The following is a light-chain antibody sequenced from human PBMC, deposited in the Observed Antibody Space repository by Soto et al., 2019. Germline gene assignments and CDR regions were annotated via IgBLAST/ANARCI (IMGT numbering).Light chain of an antibody. J-gene: IGLJ1*01. CDR3: QSYDDSLSAHV. V-gene: IGLV1-40*01. CDR1: ISNIEAGYD. CDR2: DDN. Sequence: QSVLTQPPSVSGAPGQRVTISCSGSISNIEAGYDVHWYQHLPGKAPKLLIYDDNNRPSGVPGRFSGSKSGTSASLAITGLQAEDEADYYCQSYDDSLSAHVFGTGTKGT.